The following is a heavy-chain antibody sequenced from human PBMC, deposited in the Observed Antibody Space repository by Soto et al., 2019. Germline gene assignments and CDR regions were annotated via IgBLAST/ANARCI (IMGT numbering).Heavy chain of an antibody. CDR2: ISTSNGHT. J-gene: IGHJ4*02. Sequence: QVQLIQSGAEVKRPGASLKVACRASGYAFNTYGVSWVRQAPGQGLEWVGWISTSNGHTNFAQNFQGRVTLTTDTSTSTAYMELRSLTSDDTAVYYCVRDLPSADPFFDLWGQGTLVTVSS. CDR1: GYAFNTYG. CDR3: VRDLPSADPFFDL. V-gene: IGHV1-18*01.